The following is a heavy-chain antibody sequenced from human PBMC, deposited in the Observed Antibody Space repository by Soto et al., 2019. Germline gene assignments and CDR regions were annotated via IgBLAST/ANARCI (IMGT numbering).Heavy chain of an antibody. CDR1: GGSFSGYY. D-gene: IGHD3-22*01. V-gene: IGHV4-34*01. Sequence: SETLSLTCAVYGGSFSGYYWSWIRQPPGKGLEWIGEINHSGSTNYNPSLKSRVTISVDTSKNQFSLKLSSVTAADTAVYYCARLFYYDTSGSYYYFDYWGQGTLVTVSS. CDR2: INHSGST. J-gene: IGHJ4*02. CDR3: ARLFYYDTSGSYYYFDY.